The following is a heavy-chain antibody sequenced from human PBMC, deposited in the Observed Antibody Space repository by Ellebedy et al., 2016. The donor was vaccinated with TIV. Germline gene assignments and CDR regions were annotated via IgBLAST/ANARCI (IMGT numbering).Heavy chain of an antibody. J-gene: IGHJ6*02. D-gene: IGHD6-13*01. CDR3: ARALSSSWFHYYFYGMDL. Sequence: SETLSLTCTVSGVSISGGDYYWSWIRQSPGKGLEWIGYISHSGSTPYNPSLESRVTISIGTSKKQFSLNLTSVSAADTAVYYCARALSSSWFHYYFYGMDLWGQGTTVTVS. CDR1: GVSISGGDYY. V-gene: IGHV4-30-4*01. CDR2: ISHSGST.